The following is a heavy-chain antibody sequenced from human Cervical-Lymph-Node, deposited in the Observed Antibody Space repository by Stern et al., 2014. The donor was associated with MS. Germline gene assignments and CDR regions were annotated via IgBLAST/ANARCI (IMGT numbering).Heavy chain of an antibody. V-gene: IGHV4-31*03. J-gene: IGHJ3*02. D-gene: IGHD2-15*01. CDR3: ARDGDCSGGSCYPRDAFDI. CDR1: GGSISSGGYY. Sequence: QVQLQESGPGLVKPSQTLSLTCTVSGGSISSGGYYWNWIRQHPGKGLEWIGYIYYSGITYYNPSLKSRVTISVDTSKNQFSLKLSSVTAADTAVYYCARDGDCSGGSCYPRDAFDIWGQGTMVTVS. CDR2: IYYSGIT.